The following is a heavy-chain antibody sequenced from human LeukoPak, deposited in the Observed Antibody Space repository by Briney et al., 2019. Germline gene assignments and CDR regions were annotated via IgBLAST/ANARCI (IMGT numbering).Heavy chain of an antibody. J-gene: IGHJ6*03. Sequence: SETLSLTCTVSGDSISGYSWSWIRQSPGKGLEWIGYIYYSGSTNYNPSLKSRVTISVDTSKNQFSLKLSSVTAADTAVYYCARTTEAHSWRTRYYDYYMDVWGKGTTVTVSS. V-gene: IGHV4-59*01. CDR3: ARTTEAHSWRTRYYDYYMDV. CDR1: GDSISGYS. CDR2: IYYSGST. D-gene: IGHD6-13*01.